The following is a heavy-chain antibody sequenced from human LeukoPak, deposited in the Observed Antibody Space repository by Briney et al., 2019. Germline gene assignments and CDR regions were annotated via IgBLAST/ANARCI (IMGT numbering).Heavy chain of an antibody. CDR3: AKAPPAATNYYYGMDV. V-gene: IGHV3-23*01. Sequence: GGSLRLSCAASGFTFNNYAMTWVRQAPGKGLEWVSAVSGRGDGTYYANSVKGRFTTSRDNSKNTLYLEMNSLRAEDTAVYHCAKAPPAATNYYYGMDVWGQGTTVTVSS. D-gene: IGHD2-15*01. CDR2: VSGRGDGT. CDR1: GFTFNNYA. J-gene: IGHJ6*02.